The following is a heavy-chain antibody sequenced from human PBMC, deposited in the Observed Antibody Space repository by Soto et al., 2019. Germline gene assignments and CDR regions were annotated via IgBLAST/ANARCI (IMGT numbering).Heavy chain of an antibody. CDR1: GFTFSSYG. Sequence: QVQLVESGGGVVQPGRSLRLSCAASGFTFSSYGMHWVRQAPGKGLEWVAVIWYDGSNKYYADSVKGRFTISRDNSKNTLYLQMNSLRAEDTAVYYCARGHIWAILPLVQSSLHHNDAFDIWGQGTMVTVSS. CDR3: ARGHIWAILPLVQSSLHHNDAFDI. V-gene: IGHV3-33*01. CDR2: IWYDGSNK. D-gene: IGHD6-6*01. J-gene: IGHJ3*02.